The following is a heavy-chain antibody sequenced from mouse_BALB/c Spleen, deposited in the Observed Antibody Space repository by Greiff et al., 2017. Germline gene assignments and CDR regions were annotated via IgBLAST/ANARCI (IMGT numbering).Heavy chain of an antibody. V-gene: IGHV5-6*01. J-gene: IGHJ3*01. CDR2: ISSGGSYT. D-gene: IGHD2-10*01. CDR1: GFTFSSYG. CDR3: ARQGAYYGNTDWFAY. Sequence: EVKLQESGGDLVKPGGSLKLSCAASGFTFSSYGMSWVRQTPDKRLEWVATISSGGSYTYYPDSVKGRFTISRDNAKNTLYLQMSSLKSEDTAMYYCARQGAYYGNTDWFAYWGQGTLVTVSA.